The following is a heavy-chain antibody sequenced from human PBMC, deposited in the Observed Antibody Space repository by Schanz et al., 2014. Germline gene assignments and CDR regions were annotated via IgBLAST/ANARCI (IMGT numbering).Heavy chain of an antibody. CDR3: GRAGTGMAGWYFEL. CDR2: ISNNGDST. V-gene: IGHV3-64D*06. J-gene: IGHJ2*01. Sequence: EVQLVESGGDLVQPGRSLRLSCAASGFTFSTFAMHWVRQAPGKGLEYISAISNNGDSTYYADSVKGRFTISRDNSKNTLFLQMSSLRVDDMAVYYCGRAGTGMAGWYFELWGRGTLVTVSS. CDR1: GFTFSTFA. D-gene: IGHD5-18*01.